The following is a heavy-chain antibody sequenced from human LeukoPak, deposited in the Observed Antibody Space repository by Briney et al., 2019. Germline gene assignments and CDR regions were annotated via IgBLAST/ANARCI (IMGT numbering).Heavy chain of an antibody. J-gene: IGHJ4*02. V-gene: IGHV4-4*02. CDR1: GGSISSSNW. D-gene: IGHD3-3*01. Sequence: PSETLSLTCAVSGGSISSSNWWSWVRQPPGKGLEWIGEIYHNGSTNYNPSLKSRVTISVDTSKNQFSLKLSSVTAADTAVYYCARERTIFGVVIIPFDYWGQGTLVTVSS. CDR3: ARERTIFGVVIIPFDY. CDR2: IYHNGST.